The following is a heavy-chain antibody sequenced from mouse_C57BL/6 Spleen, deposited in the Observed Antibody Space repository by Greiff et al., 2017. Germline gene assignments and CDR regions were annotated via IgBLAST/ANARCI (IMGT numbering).Heavy chain of an antibody. CDR3: ARTLYRYYDYGYYAMDY. D-gene: IGHD2-4*01. Sequence: QVQLQQPGAELVRPGSSVKLSCKASGYTFTSYWMHWVKQRPIQGLEWIGNIDPSDSETHYNQKFKDKATLTVDKSSSTAYMQLSSLTSEDSAVYYCARTLYRYYDYGYYAMDYWGQGTSVTVSS. CDR2: IDPSDSET. V-gene: IGHV1-52*01. CDR1: GYTFTSYW. J-gene: IGHJ4*01.